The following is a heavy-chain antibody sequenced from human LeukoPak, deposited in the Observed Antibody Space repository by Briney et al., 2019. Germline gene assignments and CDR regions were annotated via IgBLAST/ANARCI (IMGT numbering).Heavy chain of an antibody. CDR3: ASPPDAKGVS. Sequence: SVKVSCKASGDTLSQYAISWVRQAPGQGLEWMGGIIPILGVANYAQKYQGRVTITADRTTGTVYMHLRSLRFEDTAVYYCASPPDAKGVSWGQGTLVTVSS. CDR2: IIPILGVA. V-gene: IGHV1-69*10. CDR1: GDTLSQYA. J-gene: IGHJ5*02. D-gene: IGHD5/OR15-5a*01.